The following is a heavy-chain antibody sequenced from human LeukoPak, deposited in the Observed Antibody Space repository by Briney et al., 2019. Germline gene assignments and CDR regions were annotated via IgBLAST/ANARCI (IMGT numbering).Heavy chain of an antibody. CDR2: ISSSSSYI. D-gene: IGHD3-10*01. V-gene: IGHV3-21*01. J-gene: IGHJ4*02. CDR1: GFTFSSYR. CDR3: ARGLRGVISNFDY. Sequence: KAGGSLRLSCAASGFTFSSYRMNWVRQAPGKGLEWVSSISSSSSYIYYADSVKGRFTISRDNAKNSLYLQMNSLRAEDTAVYYCARGLRGVISNFDYWGQGTLVTVSS.